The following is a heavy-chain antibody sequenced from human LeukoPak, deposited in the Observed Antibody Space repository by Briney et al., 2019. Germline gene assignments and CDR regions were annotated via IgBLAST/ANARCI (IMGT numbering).Heavy chain of an antibody. V-gene: IGHV1-2*06. CDR1: GYTFTGYY. D-gene: IGHD6-6*01. CDR2: INPNSGGT. Sequence: ASVTVSCKASGYTFTGYYMHWVRQAPGQGLEWMGRINPNSGGTNYAQKFQGRVTMTRDTSISTAYMELSRLRSDDTAVYYCARGVYQGDYFDYWGQGTLVTVSS. J-gene: IGHJ4*02. CDR3: ARGVYQGDYFDY.